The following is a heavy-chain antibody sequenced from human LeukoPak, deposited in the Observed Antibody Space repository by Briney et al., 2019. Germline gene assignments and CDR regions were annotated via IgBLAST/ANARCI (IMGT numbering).Heavy chain of an antibody. CDR3: AREDSSSWYPS. D-gene: IGHD6-13*01. Sequence: GGSLRLSCETSDFAFSNYAMSWIRQAPGRGLDWVSGIDYGDGGTYYADSVKGRFTISRDNSKNTLSLQMNSLRAEDTAVYYCAREDSSSWYPSWGQGTLVTVSS. CDR2: IDYGDGGT. CDR1: DFAFSNYA. J-gene: IGHJ5*02. V-gene: IGHV3-23*01.